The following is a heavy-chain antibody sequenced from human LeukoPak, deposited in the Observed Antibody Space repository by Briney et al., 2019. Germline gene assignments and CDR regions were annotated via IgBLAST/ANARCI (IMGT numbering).Heavy chain of an antibody. CDR1: GFTFSSYA. J-gene: IGHJ3*02. CDR3: ARQYLDAFDI. CDR2: ISSNGGST. D-gene: IGHD3-10*01. Sequence: GGSLRLSCAASGFTFSSYAMHWVRQAPGKGLEYVSAISSNGGSTYYANSVKGRFTISRDNSKNTLYLQMGSLRAEDMAVYYCARQYLDAFDIWGQGTMVTVSS. V-gene: IGHV3-64*01.